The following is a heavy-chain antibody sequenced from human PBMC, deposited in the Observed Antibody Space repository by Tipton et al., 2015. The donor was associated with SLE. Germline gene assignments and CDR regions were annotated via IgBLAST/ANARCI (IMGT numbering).Heavy chain of an antibody. CDR2: IKGDGLDK. V-gene: IGHV3-7*01. CDR1: GFSFTTYS. Sequence: SLRLSCVASGFSFTTYSMSWVRQAPGKGLAWVANIKGDGLDKYYVDSVKGRFVISRDNAKNSLDLQMSSLRAEDTAVYYCVRVGKGTAGYFDSWGQGTLVTVSS. CDR3: VRVGKGTAGYFDS. D-gene: IGHD6-13*01. J-gene: IGHJ4*02.